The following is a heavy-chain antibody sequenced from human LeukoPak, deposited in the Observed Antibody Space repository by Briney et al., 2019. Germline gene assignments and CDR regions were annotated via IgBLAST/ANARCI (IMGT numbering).Heavy chain of an antibody. V-gene: IGHV4-59*01. CDR3: ASHSLTAAGIVRH. Sequence: RPSETLSLTCTVSLGSFTSYYWSWIRQPPGKGLEWIAYIYDGGNTNYNSSLKSRVTISVDTSKNQFSLKLSSVTAADTAMYYCASHSLTAAGIVRHWGQGTLVTVSS. D-gene: IGHD6-13*01. J-gene: IGHJ1*01. CDR1: LGSFTSYY. CDR2: IYDGGNT.